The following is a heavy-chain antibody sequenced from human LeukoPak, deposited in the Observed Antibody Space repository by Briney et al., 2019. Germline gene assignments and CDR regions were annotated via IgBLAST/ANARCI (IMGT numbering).Heavy chain of an antibody. CDR2: IYYNGNT. J-gene: IGHJ5*02. CDR1: DGSINSYY. V-gene: IGHV4-59*01. D-gene: IGHD3-22*01. CDR3: ARDVYYDSSGYPNWFDP. Sequence: NSSETLSLTCSVSDGSINSYYWNWIRRPPGKGLEWIGYIYYNGNTNYSPSLKSRVTISVDTSKNQFSLKLSSVTAADTAVYYCARDVYYDSSGYPNWFDPWGQGTLVTVSS.